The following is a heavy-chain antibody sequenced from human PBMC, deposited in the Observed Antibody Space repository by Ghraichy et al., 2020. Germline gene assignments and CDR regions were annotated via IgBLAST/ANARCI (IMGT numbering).Heavy chain of an antibody. CDR2: IYTSGST. CDR3: ARLSGITAADTGRYFGY. D-gene: IGHD6-13*01. V-gene: IGHV4-4*09. J-gene: IGHJ4*02. Sequence: SETLSLTCTVSGGSISSYYWSWIRQPPGKGLEWIGYIYTSGSTNYNPSLKSRVTISVDTSKNQFSLKLSSVTAADTAVYYCARLSGITAADTGRYFGYWGQGTLVTVSS. CDR1: GGSISSYY.